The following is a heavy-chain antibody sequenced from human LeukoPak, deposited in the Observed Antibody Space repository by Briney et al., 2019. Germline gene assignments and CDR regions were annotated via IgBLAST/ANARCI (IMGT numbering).Heavy chain of an antibody. D-gene: IGHD3-10*01. Sequence: SETLSLTCAVYGGSFSGYYWSWIRQPPGKGLEWIGEINHSGSTNYNPSLKSRVTISVDTSKNQFSLKLSSVTAADTAVYYCAKDSGSYYSSSPGTLGYWGQGTLVTVSS. J-gene: IGHJ4*02. CDR2: INHSGST. CDR1: GGSFSGYY. V-gene: IGHV4-34*01. CDR3: AKDSGSYYSSSPGTLGY.